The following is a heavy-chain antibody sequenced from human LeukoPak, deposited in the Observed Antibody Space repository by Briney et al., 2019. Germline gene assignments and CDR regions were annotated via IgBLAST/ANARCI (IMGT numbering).Heavy chain of an antibody. Sequence: PGGSLRLSCAASGFNFSTAWVHWVRQAPGKGPVWVSRINSDGRITNYADSVKGRFTISRDNAKNTLYLQMNSLTAEDTAVYYCARGGNYYFDYWGQGALVTVSS. V-gene: IGHV3-74*01. CDR2: INSDGRIT. CDR1: GFNFSTAW. D-gene: IGHD4-23*01. CDR3: ARGGNYYFDY. J-gene: IGHJ4*02.